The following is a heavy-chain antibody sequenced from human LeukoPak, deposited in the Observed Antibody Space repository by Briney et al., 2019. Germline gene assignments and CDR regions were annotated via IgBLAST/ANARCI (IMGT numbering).Heavy chain of an antibody. CDR2: INPNSGGT. J-gene: IGHJ4*02. CDR3: ARGPLLRYFSRRPYDY. CDR1: GYTFTSYY. V-gene: IGHV1-2*02. D-gene: IGHD3-9*01. Sequence: ASVKVSCKASGYTFTSYYMHWVRQAPGQGLEWMGIINPNSGGTNYAQKFQGRVTMTRDTSISTAYMELSRLRSDDTAVYYCARGPLLRYFSRRPYDYWGQGTLVTVSS.